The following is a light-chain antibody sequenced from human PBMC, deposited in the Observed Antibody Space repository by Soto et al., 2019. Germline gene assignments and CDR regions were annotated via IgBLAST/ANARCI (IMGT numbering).Light chain of an antibody. J-gene: IGKJ2*01. Sequence: EIVMTQSPVTLSVCPGDRVTLSCRASQSIGNNLAWYQQTTGQTPRLLIYDASARATGIPVRFSGSGSATDFTLTVSSLQSEDFAVYFCQQYSDWPLYPFGQGTKVDIK. CDR1: QSIGNN. V-gene: IGKV3-15*01. CDR2: DAS. CDR3: QQYSDWPLYP.